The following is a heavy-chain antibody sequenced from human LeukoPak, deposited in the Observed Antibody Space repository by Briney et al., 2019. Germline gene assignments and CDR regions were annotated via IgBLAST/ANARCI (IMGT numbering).Heavy chain of an antibody. CDR1: GFTFNSYA. CDR2: ISGGGETT. J-gene: IGHJ4*02. V-gene: IGHV3-23*01. D-gene: IGHD4-17*01. CDR3: ARDYADYVGYFFFDY. Sequence: PGGSLRLSCAASGFTFNSYAMNWVRHAPGKGLEWVSSISGGGETTYYADSAKGRFTISRDNSQNTLYLQMNSLRAEDTAVYYCARDYADYVGYFFFDYWGQGTLVTVSS.